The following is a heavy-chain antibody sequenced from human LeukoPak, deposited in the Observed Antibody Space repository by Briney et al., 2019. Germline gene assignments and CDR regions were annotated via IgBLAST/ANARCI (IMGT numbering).Heavy chain of an antibody. CDR2: INSGSTYT. D-gene: IGHD1-1*01. CDR1: GFTVSNNY. Sequence: PGGSLRLSCAASGFTVSNNYMNWVRQAPGKGLEWVSSINSGSTYTYYTESVKGRFTVSRDNAKNSLFLQMNSLRAEDTAIYYCARSLTTLTYEGYWGQGTLVTVSS. J-gene: IGHJ4*02. CDR3: ARSLTTLTYEGY. V-gene: IGHV3-21*01.